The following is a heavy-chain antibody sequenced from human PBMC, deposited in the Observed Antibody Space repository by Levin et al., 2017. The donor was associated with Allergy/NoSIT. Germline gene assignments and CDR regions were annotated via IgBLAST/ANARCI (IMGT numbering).Heavy chain of an antibody. D-gene: IGHD6-13*01. Sequence: SQTLSLTCTVSGGSISSSSYYWGWIRQPPGKGLEWIGSIYYSGSTYYNPSLKSRVTISVDTSKNQFSLKLSSVTAADTAVYYCARTIHSSSWYDYFDYWGQGTLVTVSS. CDR1: GGSISSSSYY. CDR2: IYYSGST. CDR3: ARTIHSSSWYDYFDY. V-gene: IGHV4-39*01. J-gene: IGHJ4*02.